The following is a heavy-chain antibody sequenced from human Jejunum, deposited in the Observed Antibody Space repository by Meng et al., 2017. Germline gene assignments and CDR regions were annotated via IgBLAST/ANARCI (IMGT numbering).Heavy chain of an antibody. Sequence: GESLKISCAASGFSFSDYYMSWIRQAPGKGHEWVSYISSTGSDINYADSVKGRFTISRDNAKNSLYLQMNSLRDEDTAVYYCARGGGYYFDYWGKGMLVTVSS. CDR2: ISSTGSDI. CDR1: GFSFSDYY. V-gene: IGHV3-11*04. D-gene: IGHD2-15*01. CDR3: ARGGGYYFDY. J-gene: IGHJ4*02.